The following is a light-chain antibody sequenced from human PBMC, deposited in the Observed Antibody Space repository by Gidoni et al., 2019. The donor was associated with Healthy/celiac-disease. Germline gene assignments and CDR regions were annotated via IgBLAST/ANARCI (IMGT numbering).Light chain of an antibody. CDR3: QQRSNWPPLT. Sequence: EIAFTQSPATLSLSPGERATLSCRASQSVSSYLAWYQQKPGQAPRLLIYDASNRATGIPARFSGSGSGTDFTLTISSLETEDFAVYYCQQRSNWPPLTFGGGTKVEIK. CDR1: QSVSSY. J-gene: IGKJ4*01. V-gene: IGKV3-11*01. CDR2: DAS.